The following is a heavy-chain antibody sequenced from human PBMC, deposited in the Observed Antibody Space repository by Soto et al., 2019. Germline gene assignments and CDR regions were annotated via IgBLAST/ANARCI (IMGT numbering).Heavy chain of an antibody. CDR2: IIPIFGTA. V-gene: IGHV1-69*12. Sequence: QVQLVQSGAEVKKPGSSVKVSCKASGGTFSSYAISWVRQAPGQGLEWMGGIIPIFGTANYAQKFQGRVTITADESTSPASMELCSLRSEDTAVYYCAREGGTYYFDYWGQGTLVTVSS. D-gene: IGHD1-1*01. CDR1: GGTFSSYA. J-gene: IGHJ4*02. CDR3: AREGGTYYFDY.